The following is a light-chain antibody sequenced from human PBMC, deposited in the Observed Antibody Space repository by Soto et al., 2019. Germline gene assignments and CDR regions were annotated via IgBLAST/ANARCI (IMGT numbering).Light chain of an antibody. CDR2: GAS. CDR3: QQYNKWRT. J-gene: IGKJ1*01. CDR1: QSVSSN. Sequence: EIVMTQSPATLSASPEERATLSCRASQSVSSNLAWYQQKPGQAPRLLIYGASTRATGIPARISGSGSGTEFTLTITSLQSEDFAVYYCQQYNKWRTFGQGTKVEIK. V-gene: IGKV3-15*01.